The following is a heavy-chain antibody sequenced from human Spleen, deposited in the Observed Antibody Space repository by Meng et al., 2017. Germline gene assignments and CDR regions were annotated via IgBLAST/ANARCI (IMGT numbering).Heavy chain of an antibody. CDR2: IYTSGST. Sequence: SCTVSSGSISSGSYFWSWIRQPAGKGLEWIGHIYTSGSTNYNPSLKSRVTMSIDTSKNHFSLKLSSVTGADTALYYCARIESLFGVVIFYWGQGTLVTVSS. CDR1: SGSISSGSYF. D-gene: IGHD3-3*01. V-gene: IGHV4-61*09. J-gene: IGHJ4*02. CDR3: ARIESLFGVVIFY.